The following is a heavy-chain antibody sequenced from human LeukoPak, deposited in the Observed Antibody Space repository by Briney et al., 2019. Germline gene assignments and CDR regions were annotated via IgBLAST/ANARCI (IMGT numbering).Heavy chain of an antibody. CDR2: IKQDGSEQ. CDR3: AKDRQIFDY. CDR1: GFTLSHYW. J-gene: IGHJ4*02. Sequence: GGSLRLSCAASGFTLSHYWMTWVRQAPGKGLEWVANIKQDGSEQYYVDSVKGRFTISRDNSKNTLYLQMNSLRAEDTAVYYCAKDRQIFDYWGQGTLVTVSS. V-gene: IGHV3-7*03.